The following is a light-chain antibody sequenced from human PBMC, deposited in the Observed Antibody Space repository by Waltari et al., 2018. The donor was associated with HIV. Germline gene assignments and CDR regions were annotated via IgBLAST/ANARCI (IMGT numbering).Light chain of an antibody. J-gene: IGKJ4*01. V-gene: IGKV1-16*01. CDR2: AAS. CDR1: QCISDY. Sequence: DIQMTQSPSSVSASVADRITITCRASQCISDYLDWFQQKPGKAPKSLIYAASTLHSGVPSRFRGSGSGTHFTLTISSLQPEDFATYYCRHYYSSEVSFGGGTKVEI. CDR3: RHYYSSEVS.